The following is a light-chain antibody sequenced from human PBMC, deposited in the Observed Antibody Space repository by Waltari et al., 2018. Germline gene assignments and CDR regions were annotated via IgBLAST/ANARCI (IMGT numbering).Light chain of an antibody. CDR2: RAS. CDR1: QDIKKD. J-gene: IGKJ3*01. V-gene: IGKV1-17*01. Sequence: DIQMTQSLSSLSASVGARVTITCRASQDIKKDLAWYQQRPGRAPQRLIFRASNLHNGVPSRFSGSGSGTEFTLTISSLEFEDFGTYYCLQHNSYPLAFGPGTTVHI. CDR3: LQHNSYPLA.